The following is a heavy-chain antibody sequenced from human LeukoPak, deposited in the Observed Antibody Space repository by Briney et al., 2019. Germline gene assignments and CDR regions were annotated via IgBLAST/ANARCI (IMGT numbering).Heavy chain of an antibody. Sequence: GGSLRPSCAASGFTFSSYAMSWVRQAPGKGLEWVSAISGSGGSTYYADSVKGRFTISRDNSKNSLYLQMNSLRAEDTALYYCAKEVSGWYAEMDVWGQGTTVTVSS. V-gene: IGHV3-23*01. J-gene: IGHJ6*02. CDR2: ISGSGGST. CDR1: GFTFSSYA. D-gene: IGHD6-19*01. CDR3: AKEVSGWYAEMDV.